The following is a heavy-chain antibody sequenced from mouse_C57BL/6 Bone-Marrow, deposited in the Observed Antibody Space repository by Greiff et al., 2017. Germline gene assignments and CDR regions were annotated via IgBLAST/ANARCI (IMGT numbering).Heavy chain of an antibody. D-gene: IGHD1-1*01. J-gene: IGHJ1*03. CDR2: IDPSDSYT. Sequence: QVQLQQPGAELVMPGASVKLSCKASGYTFTSYWMHWVKQRPGQGLEWIGEIDPSDSYTNSNQKFKGKSTLTVDKSSSTAYMQLSSLTSEDSAVYYCAREPYYPGDFDVWGTETTVTVSS. V-gene: IGHV1-69*01. CDR3: AREPYYPGDFDV. CDR1: GYTFTSYW.